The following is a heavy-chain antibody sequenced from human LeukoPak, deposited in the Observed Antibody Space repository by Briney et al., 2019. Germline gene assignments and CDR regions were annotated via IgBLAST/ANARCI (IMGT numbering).Heavy chain of an antibody. CDR3: VRLQLWNLDY. D-gene: IGHD5-18*01. J-gene: IGHJ4*02. Sequence: GGSLRLSCAASGFTVSSSHMSWVRQAPGKGLEWVSVIYGGGSTYYLDSVKGRFTISRHNSKNTLYLQMNRLRAEDAAVYYCVRLQLWNLDYWGQGTLVTVSS. CDR2: IYGGGST. CDR1: GFTVSSSH. V-gene: IGHV3-53*04.